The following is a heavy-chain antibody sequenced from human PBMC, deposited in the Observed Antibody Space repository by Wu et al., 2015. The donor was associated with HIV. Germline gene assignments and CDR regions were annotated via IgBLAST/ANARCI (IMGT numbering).Heavy chain of an antibody. CDR3: ARGPVGISVSGTFRF. CDR2: LLPLFGTT. Sequence: QVQLVQSGTEVKRPGSSVRVSCKASGGTFSSYVINWVRQAPGQGLEWMGRLLPLFGTTKYAHNFQGRVTIIADESRATVYMELSNLRSEDTAVYYCARGPVGISVSGTFRFWGQGTLVTVSS. J-gene: IGHJ4*02. CDR1: GGTFSSYV. V-gene: IGHV1-69*13. D-gene: IGHD6-19*01.